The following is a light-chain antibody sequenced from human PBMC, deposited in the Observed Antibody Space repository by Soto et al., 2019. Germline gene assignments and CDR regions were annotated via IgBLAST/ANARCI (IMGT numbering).Light chain of an antibody. V-gene: IGKV3D-15*01. CDR1: QSVSSV. CDR3: QQYDNWPHT. J-gene: IGKJ2*01. CDR2: AAS. Sequence: EIVMTQSPATLSVSPGERATLSCRASQSVSSVAWYLQKPGQTPKLLIYAASTRATGMPARFSGSGSGTEFTLTIRSLQSEEFAVYYCQQYDNWPHTFGQGTKLEIK.